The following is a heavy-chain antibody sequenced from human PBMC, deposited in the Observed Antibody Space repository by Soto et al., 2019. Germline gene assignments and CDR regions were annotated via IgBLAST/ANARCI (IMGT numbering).Heavy chain of an antibody. CDR2: ISGSGDNT. Sequence: EVQLLESGGGLVQPGGSLRLSCAASGFTFSSYALNWVRQAPGKGLEWVSVISGSGDNTYYADSVKGRFTISRDHSKNTLYLQMNSLRAEDTAVYYCAKDLGTDDFWSAYYTYYYMDVWCKGTTVTVSS. V-gene: IGHV3-23*01. J-gene: IGHJ6*03. D-gene: IGHD3-3*01. CDR3: AKDLGTDDFWSAYYTYYYMDV. CDR1: GFTFSSYA.